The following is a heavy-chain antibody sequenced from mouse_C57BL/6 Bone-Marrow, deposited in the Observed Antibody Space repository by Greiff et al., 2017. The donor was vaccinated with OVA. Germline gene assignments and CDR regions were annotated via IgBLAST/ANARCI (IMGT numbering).Heavy chain of an antibody. J-gene: IGHJ3*01. D-gene: IGHD1-1*01. V-gene: IGHV1-55*01. Sequence: QVQLQQPGAELVKPGASVKMSCKASGYTFTSYWITWVKQRPGQGLEWIGDIYPGSGSTNYNEKFKSKATLTVDTSSSTSYMQLSSLTSEDSAVYYCAKEGYYYGSSFAYWGQGTLVTVSA. CDR2: IYPGSGST. CDR3: AKEGYYYGSSFAY. CDR1: GYTFTSYW.